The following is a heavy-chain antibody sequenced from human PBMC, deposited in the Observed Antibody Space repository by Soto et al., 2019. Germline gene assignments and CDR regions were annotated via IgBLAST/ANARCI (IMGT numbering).Heavy chain of an antibody. CDR2: INHSGST. CDR3: SARTCRLQLRYYYMDV. CDR1: GGSFSGYY. V-gene: IGHV4-34*01. D-gene: IGHD6-13*01. J-gene: IGHJ6*03. Sequence: QVQLQQWGAGLLKPSETLSLTCAVYGGSFSGYYWSWIRQPPGKGLEWIGEINHSGSTNYNPSLKGRDSISVDTSENRFSLKQSSVIAADTAVYYCSARTCRLQLRYYYMDVWGKGTTVTVSS.